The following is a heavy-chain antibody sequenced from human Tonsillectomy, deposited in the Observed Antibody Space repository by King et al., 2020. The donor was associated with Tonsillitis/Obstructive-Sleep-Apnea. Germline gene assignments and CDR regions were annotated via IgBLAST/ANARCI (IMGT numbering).Heavy chain of an antibody. V-gene: IGHV3-15*07. J-gene: IGHJ2*01. CDR2: IKSKTDGGTT. D-gene: IGHD2-8*01. CDR3: TPWVHCTNGVCYTGDWYFDL. Sequence: VQLVESGGGLVKPGGSLRLSCAASGFTFSNAWMNWVRQAPGKGLEWVGRIKSKTDGGTTDYAAPVKGRFTISRDDSKNTLSLQMNSLKTEDTAVYYCTPWVHCTNGVCYTGDWYFDLWGRGTLVTVSS. CDR1: GFTFSNAW.